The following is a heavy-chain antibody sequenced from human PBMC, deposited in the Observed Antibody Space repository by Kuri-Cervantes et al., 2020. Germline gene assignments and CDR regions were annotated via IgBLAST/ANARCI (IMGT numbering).Heavy chain of an antibody. CDR2: IRSKAYGGTT. V-gene: IGHV3-49*03. D-gene: IGHD1-26*01. CDR3: TRGGVGAPFDD. CDR1: GLIFSDAW. Sequence: GESLKISCAASGLIFSDAWMSWFRQAPGKGLEWVGVIRSKAYGGTTEYAASVKGRFTISRDDSKSIAYLQMNSLKTEDTTVYYCTRGGVGAPFDDWGQGTLVTVSS. J-gene: IGHJ4*02.